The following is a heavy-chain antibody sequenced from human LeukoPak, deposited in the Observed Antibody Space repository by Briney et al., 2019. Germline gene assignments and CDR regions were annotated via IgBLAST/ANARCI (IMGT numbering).Heavy chain of an antibody. Sequence: SETLSLTCTVSGGSISTSNYYWGWIRQPPGKGLEWIGNIFYSGSTYYNPSLKSRVTISVDTSKNQFSLKLSSVTAADTAVYYCARTLWFGELFDWFDPWGQGTLVTVSS. V-gene: IGHV4-39*01. J-gene: IGHJ5*02. CDR1: GGSISTSNYY. CDR3: ARTLWFGELFDWFDP. D-gene: IGHD3-10*01. CDR2: IFYSGST.